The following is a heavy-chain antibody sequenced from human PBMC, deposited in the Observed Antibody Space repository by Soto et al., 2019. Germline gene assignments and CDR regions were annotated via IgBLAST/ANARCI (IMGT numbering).Heavy chain of an antibody. Sequence: ASVKVSCKVSGYTLTELSMHWVRQAPGKGLEWMGGFDPEDGETIYAQKFQGRVTMTEDTSTDTAYTELSSLRSEDTAVYYCATVALGYCISTSCRTTNWFDPWG. CDR1: GYTLTELS. D-gene: IGHD2-2*01. CDR2: FDPEDGET. CDR3: ATVALGYCISTSCRTTNWFDP. J-gene: IGHJ5*02. V-gene: IGHV1-24*01.